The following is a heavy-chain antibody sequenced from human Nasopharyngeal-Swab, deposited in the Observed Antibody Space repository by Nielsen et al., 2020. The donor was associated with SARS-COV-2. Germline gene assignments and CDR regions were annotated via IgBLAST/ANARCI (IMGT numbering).Heavy chain of an antibody. D-gene: IGHD6-19*01. J-gene: IGHJ4*02. Sequence: GESLKISCAASGFTFSSYGMHWVRQAPGKGLEWVAVISFDGSNKYYADSVKGRFTISRDNSKNTLYLQMNSLRAEDTAVYYCATTVAAPTLDYWGQGTLVTVSS. V-gene: IGHV3-30*03. CDR1: GFTFSSYG. CDR3: ATTVAAPTLDY. CDR2: ISFDGSNK.